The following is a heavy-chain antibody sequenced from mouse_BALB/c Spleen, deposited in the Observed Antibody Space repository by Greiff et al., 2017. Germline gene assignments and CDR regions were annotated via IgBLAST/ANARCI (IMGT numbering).Heavy chain of an antibody. D-gene: IGHD2-1*01. CDR3: AREGYYGNYYAMDY. CDR2: ISSGGSYT. V-gene: IGHV5-9-4*01. J-gene: IGHJ4*01. Sequence: EVKLVESGGGLVKPGGSLKLSCAASGFTFSSYAMSWVRQTPEKRLEWVASISSGGSYTYYPDTVTGRFTISRDNAKNTLYLEMSSLRSEDTAMYYCAREGYYGNYYAMDYWGQGTSVTVSS. CDR1: GFTFSSYA.